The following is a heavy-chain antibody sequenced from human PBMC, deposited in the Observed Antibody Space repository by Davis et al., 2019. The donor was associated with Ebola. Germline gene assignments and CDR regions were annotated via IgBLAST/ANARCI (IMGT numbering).Heavy chain of an antibody. CDR1: GYTFTSYG. J-gene: IGHJ6*04. CDR3: ARSGLSFGVVKYHYGMDA. Sequence: AASVKVSCKASGYTFTSYGISWVRQAPGQGLEWMGIINPSGGSTSYAQKFQGRVTMTRDTSTSTVYMELSSLRSEDTAVYYCARSGLSFGVVKYHYGMDAWGKGTTVTVSS. CDR2: INPSGGST. V-gene: IGHV1-46*01. D-gene: IGHD3-3*01.